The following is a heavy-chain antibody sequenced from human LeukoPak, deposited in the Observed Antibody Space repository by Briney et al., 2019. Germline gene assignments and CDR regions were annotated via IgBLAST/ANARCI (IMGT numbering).Heavy chain of an antibody. CDR2: IYCSGST. J-gene: IGHJ6*02. Sequence: SETLSLTCTVSGGSISSYYWSWIRQPPGKGLEWIGYIYCSGSTNYNPSLKSRVTISVDTSKNQFSLKLSSVTAADTAVYYCARGYYDFWSGYYYYYGMDVWGQGTTVTVSS. V-gene: IGHV4-59*01. CDR3: ARGYYDFWSGYYYYYGMDV. D-gene: IGHD3-3*01. CDR1: GGSISSYY.